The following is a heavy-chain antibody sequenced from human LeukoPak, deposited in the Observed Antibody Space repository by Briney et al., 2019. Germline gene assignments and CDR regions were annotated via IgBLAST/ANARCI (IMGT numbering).Heavy chain of an antibody. CDR3: ARGASPHCSGGSCFPNWFDP. Sequence: PSETLSLTCTVSGGSISSYYWSWIRQPPGKGLEWIGYIYYSGSTNYNPSLKSRATISVDTSKNQFSLKLSSVTAADTAVYYCARGASPHCSGGSCFPNWFDPWGQGTLVTVSS. V-gene: IGHV4-59*01. CDR2: IYYSGST. J-gene: IGHJ5*02. CDR1: GGSISSYY. D-gene: IGHD2-15*01.